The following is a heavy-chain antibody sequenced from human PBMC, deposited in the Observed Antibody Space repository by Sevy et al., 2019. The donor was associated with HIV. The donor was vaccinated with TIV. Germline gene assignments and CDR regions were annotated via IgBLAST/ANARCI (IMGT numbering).Heavy chain of an antibody. CDR1: GGSFSGYY. CDR2: INHSGST. J-gene: IGHJ5*02. V-gene: IGHV4-34*01. Sequence: SETLSLTCAAHGGSFSGYYWNWIRQPPGKGLEWIGEINHSGSTNYNPSLKSRVTISVDTSKNQFSLKLSSVTAADAAVYYCARSPPIVVVPGAPSWFDPWGQGTLVTVSS. D-gene: IGHD2-2*01. CDR3: ARSPPIVVVPGAPSWFDP.